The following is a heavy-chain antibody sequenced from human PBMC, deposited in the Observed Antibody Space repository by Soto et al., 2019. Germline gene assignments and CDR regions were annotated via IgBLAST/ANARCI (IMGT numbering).Heavy chain of an antibody. V-gene: IGHV1-8*01. CDR2: MNPNSGNT. Sequence: QVQLVQSGAEVKKPGASVKVSCKASGYTFTSYDINWVRQATGQGLEWMGWMNPNSGNTGYAQKFQGRVTMTRNTSISTAYMELSSLRSEDTAVYYCARSLYCSSTICWATAYYYYGMDVWVQGTTVTVSS. CDR3: ARSLYCSSTICWATAYYYYGMDV. D-gene: IGHD2-2*01. CDR1: GYTFTSYD. J-gene: IGHJ6*02.